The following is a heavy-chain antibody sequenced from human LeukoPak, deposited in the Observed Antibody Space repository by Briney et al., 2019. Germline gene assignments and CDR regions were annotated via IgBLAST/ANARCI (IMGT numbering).Heavy chain of an antibody. Sequence: GGSLRLSCAASGFTFSSYAMSWVRQAPGKGLEWVSAISGSGGSTYYADSVKGRFTISRDNSKNTLYLQMSSLRAEDTAIYYCAKEGYCSSTTCSDDAFDIWGQGTMVTVSS. CDR1: GFTFSSYA. V-gene: IGHV3-23*01. CDR3: AKEGYCSSTTCSDDAFDI. J-gene: IGHJ3*02. D-gene: IGHD2-2*01. CDR2: ISGSGGST.